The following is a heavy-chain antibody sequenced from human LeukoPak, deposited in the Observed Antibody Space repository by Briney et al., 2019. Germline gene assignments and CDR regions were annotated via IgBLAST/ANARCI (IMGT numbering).Heavy chain of an antibody. V-gene: IGHV1-69*01. CDR1: GGTFSSYA. D-gene: IGHD1-7*01. CDR3: ASVRYNWNYERYFDY. CDR2: IIPIFGTA. Sequence: SVKVSCKASGGTFSSYAISGVRQAPGQGLEWMGGIIPIFGTANYAQKFQGRVTITEDESTSTAYMELSSLRSEDTAVYYCASVRYNWNYERYFDYWGQGTLLTVSS. J-gene: IGHJ4*02.